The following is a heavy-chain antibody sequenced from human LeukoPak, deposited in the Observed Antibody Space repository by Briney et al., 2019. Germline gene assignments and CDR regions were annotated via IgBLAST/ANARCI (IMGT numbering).Heavy chain of an antibody. CDR2: ISGSGGST. J-gene: IGHJ4*02. D-gene: IGHD4-11*01. Sequence: GGSLRLSCAASGFTFSSYAMSWVRQAPGKGLEWVSAISGSGGSTYYADSVKGRFTISRDNSKNTLYLKMNSLRAEDAAVYYCARRYMTTSAEDFDYWGQGTLVTVSS. CDR3: ARRYMTTSAEDFDY. V-gene: IGHV3-23*01. CDR1: GFTFSSYA.